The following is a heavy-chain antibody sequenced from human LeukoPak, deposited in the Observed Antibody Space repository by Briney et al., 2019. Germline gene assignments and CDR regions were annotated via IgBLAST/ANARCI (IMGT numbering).Heavy chain of an antibody. CDR2: INPSGGST. J-gene: IGHJ4*02. V-gene: IGHV1-46*01. CDR3: ARDRYSSSYENYYFEY. CDR1: GYTFTRYY. Sequence: ASVKVSCKASGYTFTRYYMHWVRQAPGQGLEWMGIINPSGGSTSDAQKFEGRVTMTRDTSTSTVYMELSSLRSEDTAVYYCARDRYSSSYENYYFEYWGQGTLVTVSS. D-gene: IGHD6-6*01.